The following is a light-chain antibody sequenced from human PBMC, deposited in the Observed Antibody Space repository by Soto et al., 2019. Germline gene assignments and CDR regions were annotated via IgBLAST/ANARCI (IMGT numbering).Light chain of an antibody. V-gene: IGKV1-39*01. Sequence: IQMTQYPSSLSASVGDRVTITCRASQSISSYLNWYQQKPGKAPKLLIYAASSLQSGVPSRFSGSGSGTDFTLTISSLQPEDFATYYCQQSYSTPWTFGQRTKVDNK. CDR2: AAS. CDR3: QQSYSTPWT. CDR1: QSISSY. J-gene: IGKJ1*01.